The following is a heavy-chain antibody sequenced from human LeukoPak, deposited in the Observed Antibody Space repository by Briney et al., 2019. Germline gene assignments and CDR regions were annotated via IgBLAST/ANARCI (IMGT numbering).Heavy chain of an antibody. Sequence: GGSLRLSCAASGFTVSKNYMCWVRQAPGKGLEWVSIFYSDGSTNYADSVKGRFTVSRDNSQNTLYLQMNYLRAEDTAVYYCARENYYGSGIRAFDIWGQGTMVTVSS. CDR3: ARENYYGSGIRAFDI. D-gene: IGHD3-10*01. J-gene: IGHJ3*02. CDR1: GFTVSKNY. CDR2: FYSDGST. V-gene: IGHV3-66*01.